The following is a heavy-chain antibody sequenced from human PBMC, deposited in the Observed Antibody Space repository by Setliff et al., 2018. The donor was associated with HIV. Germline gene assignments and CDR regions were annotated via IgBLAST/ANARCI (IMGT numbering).Heavy chain of an antibody. D-gene: IGHD6-19*01. CDR3: GRQAWDHQSSGYFVDY. V-gene: IGHV4-38-2*02. CDR2: IYRTGST. J-gene: IGHJ4*01. Sequence: KASETLSLTCSVSGYSISSGYYWGWIRQPPGKGLEWIGSIYRTGSTNYNPSLKSRVTVSLDMSNDQFSLKVTSMTAADTAVYYCGRQAWDHQSSGYFVDYWGHGTLVTVSS. CDR1: GYSISSGYY.